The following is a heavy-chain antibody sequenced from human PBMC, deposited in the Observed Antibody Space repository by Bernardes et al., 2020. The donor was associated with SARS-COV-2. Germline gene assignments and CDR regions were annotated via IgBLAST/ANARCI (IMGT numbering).Heavy chain of an antibody. V-gene: IGHV4-39*07. CDR3: ARKLVPAASAHFDY. Sequence: SETLSLTCTVSGGSISSSSYYWGWIRQPPGKGLEWIGSIYYSGSTNYNPSLKSRVTISVDTSKNQFSLKLSSVTAADTAVYYCARKLVPAASAHFDYWGQGTLVTVSS. J-gene: IGHJ4*02. D-gene: IGHD2-2*01. CDR2: IYYSGST. CDR1: GGSISSSSYY.